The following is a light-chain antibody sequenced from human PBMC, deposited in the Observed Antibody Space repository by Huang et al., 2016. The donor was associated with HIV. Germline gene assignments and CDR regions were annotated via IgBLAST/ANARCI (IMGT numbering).Light chain of an antibody. CDR2: AAS. J-gene: IGKJ2*01. CDR1: QSISSQ. Sequence: DIQMTQSPSSLSASVGDRVTITCRSSQSISSQLNWYQQKPGKAPTLLIYAASSLQSGVPSRFSGSGSGTYFTLTISSLQPDDFASYYCQQSYGTPYTFGQGSKLEIK. CDR3: QQSYGTPYT. V-gene: IGKV1-39*01.